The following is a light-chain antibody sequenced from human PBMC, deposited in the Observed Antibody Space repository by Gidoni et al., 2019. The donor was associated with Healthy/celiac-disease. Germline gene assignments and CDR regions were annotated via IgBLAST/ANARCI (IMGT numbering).Light chain of an antibody. V-gene: IGKV3-15*01. CDR2: GAS. J-gene: IGKJ1*01. CDR3: QQYNNWPPWT. CDR1: QSVSSN. Sequence: EIVMTQSPATLSVSPGERATLSCRPRQSVSSNLAWYQQKPGQATRLLIYGASTRATGIPARFSGSGSGTEFTLTISSLQSEDFAVYYCQQYNNWPPWTFGQGTKVEIK.